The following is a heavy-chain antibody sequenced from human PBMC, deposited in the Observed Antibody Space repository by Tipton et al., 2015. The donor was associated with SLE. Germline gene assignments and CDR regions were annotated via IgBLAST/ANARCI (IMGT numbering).Heavy chain of an antibody. CDR2: ISYDGSNK. CDR3: ARDPILFDAFDI. V-gene: IGHV3-30*04. Sequence: SLRLSCAASGFTFSSYAMHWVRQAPGKGLEWVAVISYDGSNKYYADSVKGRFTISRDNSKNTLYLQMNSLRAEDTAVYYCARDPILFDAFDIWGQGTMVTVSS. J-gene: IGHJ3*02. CDR1: GFTFSSYA.